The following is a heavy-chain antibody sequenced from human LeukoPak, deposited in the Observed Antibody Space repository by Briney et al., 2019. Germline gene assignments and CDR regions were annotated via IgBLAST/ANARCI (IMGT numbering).Heavy chain of an antibody. CDR2: ISYDGSNK. CDR1: GFTFSSYA. D-gene: IGHD3-22*01. Sequence: GGSLRLSCAASGFTFSSYAMHWVRQAPGKGLEWVAVISYDGSNKYYADSVKGRFTISRDNSKNTLYLQMNSLRAEDTAVYYCAKDYYDSSGYYRNDYWGQGTLVTVSS. V-gene: IGHV3-30*07. CDR3: AKDYYDSSGYYRNDY. J-gene: IGHJ4*02.